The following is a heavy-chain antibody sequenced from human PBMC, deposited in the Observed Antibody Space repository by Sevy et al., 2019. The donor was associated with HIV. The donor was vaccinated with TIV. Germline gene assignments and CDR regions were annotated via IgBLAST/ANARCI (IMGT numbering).Heavy chain of an antibody. CDR1: GFTFSDYT. CDR3: TRVRGLLGWFDS. D-gene: IGHD3-10*01. CDR2: ISYDGSRR. Sequence: GGSLRLSCAASGFTFSDYTIHWVRQAPGKGLEWVSVISYDGSRRSYADSVKGRFTISRDNSKNTLFLQMNSLRAEDTAVYYCTRVRGLLGWFDSWGQGTLVTVSS. V-gene: IGHV3-30*04. J-gene: IGHJ5*01.